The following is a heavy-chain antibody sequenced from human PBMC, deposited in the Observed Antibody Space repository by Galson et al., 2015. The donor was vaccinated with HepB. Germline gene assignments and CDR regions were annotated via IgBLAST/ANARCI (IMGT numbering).Heavy chain of an antibody. J-gene: IGHJ4*02. D-gene: IGHD3-10*01. Sequence: SLRLSCAASGFTFSSYAMSWVRQAPGKGLQWVSGISGSGGSTYYADSVKGRFTISRDNSKNTLYLQMNSLRAEDTAVYYCAKVWGSWFGEEDYFDYWGQGTLVTVSS. CDR1: GFTFSSYA. V-gene: IGHV3-23*01. CDR3: AKVWGSWFGEEDYFDY. CDR2: ISGSGGST.